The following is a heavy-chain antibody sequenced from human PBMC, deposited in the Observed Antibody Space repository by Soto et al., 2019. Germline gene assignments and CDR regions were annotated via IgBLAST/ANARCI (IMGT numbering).Heavy chain of an antibody. CDR2: TYYRSKWYN. CDR3: ARDLSGSGWYGNYYYYMDV. CDR1: GDSVSSNSAA. V-gene: IGHV6-1*01. J-gene: IGHJ6*03. D-gene: IGHD6-19*01. Sequence: SQTLSLTCAISGDSVSSNSAAWNWIRQSPSRSLEWLGRTYYRSKWYNDYAVSVKSRITINPDTSKNQFSLQLNSVTPEDTAVYYCARDLSGSGWYGNYYYYMDVWGKGTTVTVSS.